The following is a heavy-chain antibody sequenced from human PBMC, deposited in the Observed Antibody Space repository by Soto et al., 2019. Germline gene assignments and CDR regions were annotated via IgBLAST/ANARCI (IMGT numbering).Heavy chain of an antibody. D-gene: IGHD1-26*01. V-gene: IGHV3-23*01. CDR1: GFTFSNDG. CDR2: IRGGGTST. J-gene: IGHJ4*02. CDR3: AKDVRIFLMGPHSGTYSDY. Sequence: GGSLRLSCAASGFTFSNDGLSWVRQAPGKGLEWVSGIRGGGTSTHYADSVKGRFTISRDNSKNTLFLQMNNLRAEDTAIYSCAKDVRIFLMGPHSGTYSDYWGQGTLVTVSS.